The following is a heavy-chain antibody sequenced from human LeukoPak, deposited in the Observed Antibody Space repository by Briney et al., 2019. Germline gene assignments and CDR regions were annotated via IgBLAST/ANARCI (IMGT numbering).Heavy chain of an antibody. V-gene: IGHV1-18*04. D-gene: IGHD2-15*01. CDR3: ARDRLGYCSGGNCCSSDY. CDR2: ISAYNGNT. CDR1: GGTLNTHI. J-gene: IGHJ4*02. Sequence: EASVKVSRKASGGTLNTHIFTWVRQAPGQGLEWMGWISAYNGNTNYAQKLQGRVTLTTDTSTSTAYMELRSLRSDDTAVYYCARDRLGYCSGGNCCSSDYWGQGTLVTVSS.